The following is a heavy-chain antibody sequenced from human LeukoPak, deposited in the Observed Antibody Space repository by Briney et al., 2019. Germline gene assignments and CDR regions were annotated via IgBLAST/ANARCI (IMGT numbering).Heavy chain of an antibody. V-gene: IGHV3-48*03. J-gene: IGHJ3*02. CDR2: ISSSGSTI. D-gene: IGHD6-19*01. Sequence: GGSLRLSCAASGFTFSSYEMNWVRQAPGKGLEWVSYISSSGSTIYYADSVKGRFTISRDNAKNSPYLQMNSLRAEDTAVHYCAREPRRRIAVAGTRDAFDIWGQGTMVTVSS. CDR1: GFTFSSYE. CDR3: AREPRRRIAVAGTRDAFDI.